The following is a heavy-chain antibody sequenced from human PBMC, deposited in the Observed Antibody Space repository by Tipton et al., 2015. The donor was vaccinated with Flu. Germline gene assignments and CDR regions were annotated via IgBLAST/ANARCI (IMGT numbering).Heavy chain of an antibody. CDR3: ARDHHPFSGSYSVGAFDI. CDR2: IYTSGST. J-gene: IGHJ3*02. CDR1: GGSISSGSYY. Sequence: TLSLTCTVSGGSISSGSYYWSWIRQPAGKGLEWIGRIYTSGSTNYNPSLKSRVTISVDTSKNQFSLKLSSVTAADTAVYYCARDHHPFSGSYSVGAFDICGQGTMVTVSP. V-gene: IGHV4-61*02. D-gene: IGHD1-26*01.